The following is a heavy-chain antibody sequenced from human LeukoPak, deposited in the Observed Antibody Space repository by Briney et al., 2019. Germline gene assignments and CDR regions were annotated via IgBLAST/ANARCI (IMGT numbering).Heavy chain of an antibody. J-gene: IGHJ4*02. Sequence: ASVKVSCKASGYTFTGYYMHWVRQAPGQGLEWMGWINPNSGGTNYAQKFQGRVTMTRDTSISTAYTELRSLRSDDTAVYYCARVVGATVTPLDYWGQGTLVTVSS. CDR2: INPNSGGT. V-gene: IGHV1-2*02. CDR1: GYTFTGYY. D-gene: IGHD4-17*01. CDR3: ARVVGATVTPLDY.